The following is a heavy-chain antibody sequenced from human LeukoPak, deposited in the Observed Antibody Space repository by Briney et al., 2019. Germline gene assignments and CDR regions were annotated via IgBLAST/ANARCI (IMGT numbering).Heavy chain of an antibody. J-gene: IGHJ5*02. Sequence: ASVKVSCKASGYTFTGYYMHWVRQAPGQGLEWMGWINPNSGGTNYAQKFQGRVTMTRDTSISTAYMELSSLRSEDTAVYYCARVMAVDWFDPWGQGTLATVSS. CDR3: ARVMAVDWFDP. CDR1: GYTFTGYY. CDR2: INPNSGGT. V-gene: IGHV1-2*02. D-gene: IGHD2-8*01.